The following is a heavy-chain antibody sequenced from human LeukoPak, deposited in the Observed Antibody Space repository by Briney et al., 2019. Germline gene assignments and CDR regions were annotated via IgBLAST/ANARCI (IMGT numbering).Heavy chain of an antibody. J-gene: IGHJ4*02. CDR2: IPYDGSNK. V-gene: IGHV3-30*02. CDR3: AKEESYSSFDY. Sequence: GGSLRLSCAASGFNFSSYGMHWVRQAPGKGLEGGAFIPYDGSNKYYADSVKGRFTISRDNSKNTLYLQMNSLRAEDTAVYYCAKEESYSSFDYWGQGTLVTVSS. CDR1: GFNFSSYG. D-gene: IGHD6-13*01.